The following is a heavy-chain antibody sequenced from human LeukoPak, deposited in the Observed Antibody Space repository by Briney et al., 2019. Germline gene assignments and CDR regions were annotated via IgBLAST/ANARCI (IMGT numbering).Heavy chain of an antibody. V-gene: IGHV1-69*13. CDR3: ARTSWYSSSSRSGYYYYYMDV. CDR1: GGTFSSYA. J-gene: IGHJ6*03. Sequence: ASVKVSCKASGGTFSSYAISWVRQAPGQGLEWMGGIIPIFGTANYAQKFQGRVTITADESTSTAYMELSSLRSEDTAVYYCARTSWYSSSSRSGYYYYYMDVWGKGTTVTVSS. CDR2: IIPIFGTA. D-gene: IGHD6-6*01.